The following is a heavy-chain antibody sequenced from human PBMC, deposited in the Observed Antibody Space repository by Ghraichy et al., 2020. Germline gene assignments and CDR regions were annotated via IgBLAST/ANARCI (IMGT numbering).Heavy chain of an antibody. D-gene: IGHD1-7*01. CDR1: GFTFSDYY. CDR3: ARDPPRTGTTEFDY. V-gene: IGHV3-11*01. Sequence: LSLTCEASGFTFSDYYMGWFRQAPGQGLQWVSYINVRGDSIHYADSAKGRFTISRDNAKSSVYLQMNSLRAEDTAMYYCARDPPRTGTTEFDYWGQGTLVTVSS. CDR2: INVRGDSI. J-gene: IGHJ4*02.